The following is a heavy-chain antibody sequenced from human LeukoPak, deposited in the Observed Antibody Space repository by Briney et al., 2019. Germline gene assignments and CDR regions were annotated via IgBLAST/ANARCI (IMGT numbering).Heavy chain of an antibody. J-gene: IGHJ4*02. V-gene: IGHV4-34*01. CDR1: GGSFSGYY. Sequence: SETLSLTCAVYGGSFSGYYWSWIRQPPGKGLEWIGEINHSGSTNYNPSLKSRVTISVDTSKNQFSLKLSSVTAADTAVYYCARSRPGLTMVRGITTDLDYWGQGTLVTVSS. D-gene: IGHD3-10*01. CDR2: INHSGST. CDR3: ARSRPGLTMVRGITTDLDY.